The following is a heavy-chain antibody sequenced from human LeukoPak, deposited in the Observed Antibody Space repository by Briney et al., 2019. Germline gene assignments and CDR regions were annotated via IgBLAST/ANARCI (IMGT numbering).Heavy chain of an antibody. CDR2: MNPNSGNT. V-gene: IGHV1-8*01. CDR1: GYTFTSND. J-gene: IGHJ5*01. CDR3: AIGFCTSNICYSWFDS. D-gene: IGHD2-2*01. Sequence: ASVRVSCKASGYTFTSNDINWVRQAPGQGLEWMGWMNPNSGNTGWAQKFQGRVTMTRNTSRTTAYMELSSLRSEDTAVYYCAIGFCTSNICYSWFDSWGQGTLVTVSS.